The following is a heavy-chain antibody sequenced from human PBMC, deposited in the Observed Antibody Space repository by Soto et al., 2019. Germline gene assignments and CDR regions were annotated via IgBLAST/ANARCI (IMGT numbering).Heavy chain of an antibody. J-gene: IGHJ3*02. D-gene: IGHD2-15*01. Sequence: GGSLRLSCAASGFTFSSYGMHWVRQAPGKGLEWVAVIWYDGSNKYYADSVKGRFTISRDNSKNTLYLQMNSLRAEDTAVYYCARVSYCSGGSCYGVDLDIWGQGTMVTVSS. CDR1: GFTFSSYG. CDR3: ARVSYCSGGSCYGVDLDI. V-gene: IGHV3-33*01. CDR2: IWYDGSNK.